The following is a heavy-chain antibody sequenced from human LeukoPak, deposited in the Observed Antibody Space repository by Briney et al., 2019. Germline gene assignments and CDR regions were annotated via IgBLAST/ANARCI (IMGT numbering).Heavy chain of an antibody. V-gene: IGHV3-23*01. J-gene: IGHJ3*02. Sequence: PGGSLRLSCAASGFTFSSYAMSWVRQAPGKGLEWVSAISGSGGSTYYADSVKGRFTISRDNSKNTLYLQMNSLKAKDTAVYYCTKDKSFSGGSCYGDAFDIWGQGTMVTVSS. CDR2: ISGSGGST. CDR3: TKDKSFSGGSCYGDAFDI. D-gene: IGHD2-15*01. CDR1: GFTFSSYA.